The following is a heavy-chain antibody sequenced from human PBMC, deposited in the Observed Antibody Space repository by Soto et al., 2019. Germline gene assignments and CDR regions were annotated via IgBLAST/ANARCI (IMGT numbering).Heavy chain of an antibody. Sequence: ASVKVSCKASGYTFTGYYMHWVRQAPGQGLEWMGWINPNSGGTNYAQKFQGWVTMTRDTSISTAYMELSRLRSDDTAVYYCARGAPYDILTGSLWNRYYYYGMDVWGQGTTVTVSS. J-gene: IGHJ6*02. D-gene: IGHD3-9*01. CDR2: INPNSGGT. CDR1: GYTFTGYY. CDR3: ARGAPYDILTGSLWNRYYYYGMDV. V-gene: IGHV1-2*04.